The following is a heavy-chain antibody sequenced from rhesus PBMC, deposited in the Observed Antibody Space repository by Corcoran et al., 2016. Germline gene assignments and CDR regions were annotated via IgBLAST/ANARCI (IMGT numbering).Heavy chain of an antibody. Sequence: QVQLQQWGEGLVKPSETLSLTCAVYGGSVSSNYWSWIRQPPGKGLEWIGFIRCGWSTNNNPSLKRLVPISIDTSKTQFSLKLSSVTAADTAVYYCARQLLAAAGNHYGLDSWGQGVVVTVSS. CDR3: ARQLLAAAGNHYGLDS. V-gene: IGHV4-160*01. D-gene: IGHD6-25*01. CDR2: IRCGWST. CDR1: GGSVSSNY. J-gene: IGHJ6*01.